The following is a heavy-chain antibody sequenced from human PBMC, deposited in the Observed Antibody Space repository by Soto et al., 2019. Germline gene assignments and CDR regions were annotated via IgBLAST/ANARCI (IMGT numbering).Heavy chain of an antibody. D-gene: IGHD6-13*01. CDR2: IVPIFGPA. Sequence: SVKVSCKASGYTFTSYDINWVRQAHGQGLKWMGGIVPIFGPAKYPEKFRGRVRITADDSTSTAYMELRSLTSEDTAMYYCARPSYSSSWLPNLDYWGQGTLVTVSS. V-gene: IGHV1-69*13. CDR1: GYTFTSYD. J-gene: IGHJ4*02. CDR3: ARPSYSSSWLPNLDY.